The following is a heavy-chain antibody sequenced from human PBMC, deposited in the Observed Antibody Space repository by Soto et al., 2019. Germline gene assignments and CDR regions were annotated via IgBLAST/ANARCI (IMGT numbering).Heavy chain of an antibody. CDR2: ISAYNGNT. J-gene: IGHJ4*02. V-gene: IGHV1-18*01. CDR1: GYTFTSYG. Sequence: ASVKVSCKASGYTFTSYGISWVRQAPGQGLEWMGWISAYNGNTNYAQKLQGRVTMTTDTSTSTAYMELRSLRSDDTAVYYCARSDIVVVVAATSLLDYWGQGTLVTAPQ. CDR3: ARSDIVVVVAATSLLDY. D-gene: IGHD2-15*01.